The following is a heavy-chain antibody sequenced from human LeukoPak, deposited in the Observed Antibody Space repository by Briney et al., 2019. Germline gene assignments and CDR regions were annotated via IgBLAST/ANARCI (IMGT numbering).Heavy chain of an antibody. CDR3: ARDNRVGAVPFDY. CDR2: IYYSGST. CDR1: GGSISSYY. J-gene: IGHJ4*02. D-gene: IGHD1-26*01. Sequence: SETLSLTCTVSGGSISSYYWSWIRQPPGKGLEWIGYIYYSGSTNYNPSLKSRVTISVDTSKNQFSLKLSSVTAADTAVYYCARDNRVGAVPFDYWGQGTLVTVSS. V-gene: IGHV4-59*12.